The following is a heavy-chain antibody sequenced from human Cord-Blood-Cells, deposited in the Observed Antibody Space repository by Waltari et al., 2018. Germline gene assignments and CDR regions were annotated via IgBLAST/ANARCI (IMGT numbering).Heavy chain of an antibody. CDR1: GFSLSTSGMR. D-gene: IGHD3-3*01. CDR2: IDWDDDK. J-gene: IGHJ6*02. V-gene: IGHV2-70*04. CDR3: ARQNDFWSGYRSDYYYGMDV. Sequence: QVTLKESGPALVKPTQTLTLTCTFSGFSLSTSGMRVSWIRQPPGKALEWLARIDWDDDKFYSTSLKTRLTISKDTSKNQVVLTMTNMDPVDTATYYCARQNDFWSGYRSDYYYGMDVWGQGTTVTVSS.